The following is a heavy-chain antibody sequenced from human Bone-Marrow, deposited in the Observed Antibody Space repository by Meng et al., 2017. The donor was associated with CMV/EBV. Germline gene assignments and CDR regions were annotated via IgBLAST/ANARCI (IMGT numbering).Heavy chain of an antibody. CDR2: ISSSSSYI. D-gene: IGHD1-26*01. V-gene: IGHV3-21*01. Sequence: GESLKISCAASGFTFSSYSMNWVRQAPGKGLEWVSSISSSSSYIYYADSVKGRFTISRDNAKNPLYLQMNSLRAEDTAVDYCARARVDIVGATTFDYLGQGTLVTVSS. J-gene: IGHJ4*02. CDR1: GFTFSSYS. CDR3: ARARVDIVGATTFDY.